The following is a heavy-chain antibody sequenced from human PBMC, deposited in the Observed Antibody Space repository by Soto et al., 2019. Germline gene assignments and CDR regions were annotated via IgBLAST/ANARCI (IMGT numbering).Heavy chain of an antibody. V-gene: IGHV3-21*01. CDR2: ISSSSSYI. D-gene: IGHD6-13*01. Sequence: GGALRRSCAASGFTFSSDSMNWVRQAPGKGLEWVSSISSSSSYIYYADSVKGRFTISRDNAKNSLYLQMNSLRAEDTAVYYCARDRSSSSWYIPYAFDIWGQGTMVTVSS. J-gene: IGHJ3*02. CDR3: ARDRSSSSWYIPYAFDI. CDR1: GFTFSSDS.